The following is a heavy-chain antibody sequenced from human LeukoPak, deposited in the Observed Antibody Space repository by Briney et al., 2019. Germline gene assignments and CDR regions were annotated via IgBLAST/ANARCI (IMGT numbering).Heavy chain of an antibody. CDR1: GYTLTELS. CDR3: ATSFGVVILLDY. D-gene: IGHD3-3*01. Sequence: GASVTVSCKVSGYTLTELSMHWVRQAPGKGLEWMGGFDPEDGETIYAQKFQGRVTMTEDTSTDTAYMELSSLRSEDTAVYYRATSFGVVILLDYWGQGTLVTVSS. J-gene: IGHJ4*02. V-gene: IGHV1-24*01. CDR2: FDPEDGET.